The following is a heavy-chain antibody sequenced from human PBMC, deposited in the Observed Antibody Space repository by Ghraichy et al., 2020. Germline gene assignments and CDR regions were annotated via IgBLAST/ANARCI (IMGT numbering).Heavy chain of an antibody. CDR2: LYYTENT. Sequence: LSLTCTVSGGSISSSYYYWGWIRQPPGKGLEWIGTLYYTENTSYNPSLKSRVTISVDTSKNQFSLKLSSVTAADTAVYYCARGVGFGELFSFDYWGQGTLVTVSS. J-gene: IGHJ4*02. D-gene: IGHD3-10*01. CDR1: GGSISSSYYY. V-gene: IGHV4-39*01. CDR3: ARGVGFGELFSFDY.